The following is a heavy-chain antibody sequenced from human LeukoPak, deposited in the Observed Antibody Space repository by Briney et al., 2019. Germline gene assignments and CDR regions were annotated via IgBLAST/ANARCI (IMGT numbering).Heavy chain of an antibody. CDR1: GGSFSGYY. D-gene: IGHD2-15*01. J-gene: IGHJ4*02. CDR3: ASRKGYCSGGSCDDY. V-gene: IGHV4-34*01. Sequence: SETLSLTCAVYGGSFSGYYWSWIRQPPGKGLEWIGEINHSGSTNYNPSLKSRVTISVDKSKNQFSLKLSSVTAADTAVYYCASRKGYCSGGSCDDYWGQGTLVTVSS. CDR2: INHSGST.